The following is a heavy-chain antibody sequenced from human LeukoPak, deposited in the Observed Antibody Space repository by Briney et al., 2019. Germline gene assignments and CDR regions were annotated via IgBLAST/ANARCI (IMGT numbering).Heavy chain of an antibody. CDR2: IYYSGST. CDR1: GGSISSYY. J-gene: IGHJ6*03. CDR3: ARSCITMVRGVIGYYYYYYMDV. D-gene: IGHD3-10*01. V-gene: IGHV4-59*12. Sequence: SETLSLTCTVSGGSISSYYWSWIRQPPGKGLEWIAYIYYSGSTNYNPSLKSRVTISVDTSKNQFSLKLSSVTAADTAVYYCARSCITMVRGVIGYYYYYYMDVWGKGTTVTISS.